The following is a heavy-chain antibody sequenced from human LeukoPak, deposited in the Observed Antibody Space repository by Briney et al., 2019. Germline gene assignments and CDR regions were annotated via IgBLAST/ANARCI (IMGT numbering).Heavy chain of an antibody. CDR1: GGSVSSGSYY. CDR2: IYYSGST. D-gene: IGHD4-17*01. V-gene: IGHV4-61*01. Sequence: SETLSLTCTVSGGSVSSGSYYWSWIRQPPGKGLEWIGYIYYSGSTNYNPSLKSRVTISVDTSKNQSSLKLSSVTAADTAVYYCAREDGRDYGDYLSFDYWGQGTLVTVSS. CDR3: AREDGRDYGDYLSFDY. J-gene: IGHJ4*02.